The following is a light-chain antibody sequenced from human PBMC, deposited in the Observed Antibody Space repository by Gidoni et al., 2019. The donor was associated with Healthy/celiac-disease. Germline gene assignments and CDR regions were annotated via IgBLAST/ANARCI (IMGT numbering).Light chain of an antibody. CDR2: DAS. J-gene: IGKJ1*01. CDR1: QDISNY. V-gene: IGKV1-33*01. CDR3: QQYDNLPS. Sequence: DIQMTQSPSPLSASVGDRVTITCQASQDISNYLNWYQQKPGKAPKLLIYDASNLETGVPSRFSGSGSGTDFTFTISSLQPEDIATYYCQQYDNLPSFGQGTKVEIK.